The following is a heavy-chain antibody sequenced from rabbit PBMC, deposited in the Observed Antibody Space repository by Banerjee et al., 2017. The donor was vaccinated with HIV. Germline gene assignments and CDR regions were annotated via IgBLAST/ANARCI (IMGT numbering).Heavy chain of an antibody. Sequence: LEWIACINTSSGNTVYATWAKGRFTISKTSWTTVTLQMTSLTAADTATYFCARDRDWTLDLWGQGTLVTV. D-gene: IGHD4-2*01. CDR3: ARDRDWTLDL. J-gene: IGHJ6*01. V-gene: IGHV1S40*01. CDR2: INTSSGNT.